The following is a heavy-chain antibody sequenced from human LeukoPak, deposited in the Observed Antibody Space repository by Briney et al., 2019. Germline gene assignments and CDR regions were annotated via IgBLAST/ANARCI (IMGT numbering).Heavy chain of an antibody. CDR2: IVVGNGNT. CDR1: GFTFTSSA. D-gene: IGHD5-18*01. V-gene: IGHV1-58*02. Sequence: SVKVSCKASGFTFTSSAMQWVRQARGQRLEWIGWIVVGNGNTNYAQKFQERVTITRDMSTSTAYMELSSLRSEDTAVFYCAASGYSCGYGMDYWGQGTLVTVSS. J-gene: IGHJ4*02. CDR3: AASGYSCGYGMDY.